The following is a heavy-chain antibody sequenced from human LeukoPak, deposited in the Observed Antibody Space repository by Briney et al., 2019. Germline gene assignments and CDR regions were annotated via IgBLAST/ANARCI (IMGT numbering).Heavy chain of an antibody. Sequence: SETLSLTCTVSGGSISSGDYYWSWIRQPPGKGLEWIGYIYYSGSTYYNPSLKSRVTISVDTSKNQFSLKLSSVTAADTAVYYCARFIAVAGIYFDYWGQGTLVTVSS. CDR2: IYYSGST. V-gene: IGHV4-30-4*01. D-gene: IGHD6-19*01. J-gene: IGHJ4*02. CDR1: GGSISSGDYY. CDR3: ARFIAVAGIYFDY.